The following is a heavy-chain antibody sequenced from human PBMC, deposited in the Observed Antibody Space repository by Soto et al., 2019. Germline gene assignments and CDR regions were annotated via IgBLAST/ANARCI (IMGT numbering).Heavy chain of an antibody. D-gene: IGHD3-10*01. J-gene: IGHJ4*02. CDR2: IKPDGSEN. CDR1: GFTFSHYW. Sequence: GGSLRLSCAASGFTFSHYWMSWVRQAPGKGLEWVANIKPDGSENYYVDSVKGRFTISRDNAKNSLYLQMNSLRDDDAAVYYCATHITWTFDSWGQGTQVTVSS. CDR3: ATHITWTFDS. V-gene: IGHV3-7*01.